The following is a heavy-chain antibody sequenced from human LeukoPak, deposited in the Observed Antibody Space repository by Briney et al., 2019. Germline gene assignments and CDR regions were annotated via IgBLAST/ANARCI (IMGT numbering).Heavy chain of an antibody. V-gene: IGHV3-23*01. CDR2: ISGSDDST. D-gene: IGHD1-20*01. CDR3: AKVTGTTNY. CDR1: GFTFSRHA. Sequence: GGSLRLSCAASGFTFSRHALSWVRQAPGKELEWVSAISGSDDSTYYADSVKGRFTISRDNSKNTLYLQMNSLRAEDTAVYHCAKVTGTTNYWGQGTLVTVSS. J-gene: IGHJ4*02.